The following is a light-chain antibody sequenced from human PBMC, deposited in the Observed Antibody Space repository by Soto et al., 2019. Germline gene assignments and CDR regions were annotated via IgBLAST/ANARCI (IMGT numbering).Light chain of an antibody. V-gene: IGKV3-11*01. Sequence: EIVVTQFPATLSLSPGERATLSCRASQNINRYLAWYQQKPGQAHRLIIYDASNRATGIPARFSGSESATDFTLTISSLEPEDFAVYSCQQRTNWPLTFGGGTKLEI. CDR2: DAS. CDR1: QNINRY. J-gene: IGKJ4*01. CDR3: QQRTNWPLT.